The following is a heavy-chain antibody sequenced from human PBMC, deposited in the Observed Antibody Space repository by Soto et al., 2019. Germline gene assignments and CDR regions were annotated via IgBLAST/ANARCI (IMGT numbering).Heavy chain of an antibody. J-gene: IGHJ4*02. CDR1: GGSVSSGSYY. V-gene: IGHV4-61*01. D-gene: IGHD6-19*01. CDR2: IYYSGST. CDR3: AREGRIAVAGSLRVFDY. Sequence: SEPLSLTCTVSGGSVSSGSYYWSWIRQPPGKVLEWIGYIYYSGSTNYNPSLKSRVTISVDTSKNQFSLKLSSVTAADTAVYHCAREGRIAVAGSLRVFDYWGQGTLVTVSS.